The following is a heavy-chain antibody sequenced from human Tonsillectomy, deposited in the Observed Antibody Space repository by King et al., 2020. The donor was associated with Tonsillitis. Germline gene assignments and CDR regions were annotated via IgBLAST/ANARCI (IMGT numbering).Heavy chain of an antibody. CDR3: AKDNVVVAALTKGGLDA. CDR2: ISWNSCSI. D-gene: IGHD2-2*01. V-gene: IGHV3-9*01. Sequence: VQLVESGGGLVQPGRSLRLSCAASGFTFDDYAMHWVRQVPGKGLEWVSRISWNSCSIDYADSVKGRFTISRDNARNSLFLQMNSLRAEDTALYYCAKDNVVVAALTKGGLDAWGQRTLATVSS. CDR1: GFTFDDYA. J-gene: IGHJ5*02.